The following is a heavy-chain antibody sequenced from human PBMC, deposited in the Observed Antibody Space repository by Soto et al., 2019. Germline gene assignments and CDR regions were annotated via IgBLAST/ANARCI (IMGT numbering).Heavy chain of an antibody. Sequence: PGGSLRLSCAASGFTVSSNYMSWVRQAPGKGLEWVSVIYSGGSTYYADSVKGRFTISRDNSKNTLYLQMSSLRAEDTAVYYCASGAPYDLWSGYSSSPYYYGMDVWGQGTTVTVPS. CDR1: GFTVSSNY. J-gene: IGHJ6*02. CDR3: ASGAPYDLWSGYSSSPYYYGMDV. V-gene: IGHV3-53*01. D-gene: IGHD3-3*01. CDR2: IYSGGST.